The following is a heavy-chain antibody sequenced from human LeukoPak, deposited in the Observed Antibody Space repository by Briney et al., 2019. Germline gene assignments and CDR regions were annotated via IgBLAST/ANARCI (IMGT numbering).Heavy chain of an antibody. D-gene: IGHD6-6*01. V-gene: IGHV3-23*01. CDR3: AKVGTESGSYYFDY. CDR2: ISGSGGST. J-gene: IGHJ4*02. Sequence: PGGSLRLSCAASGFTFSTYGMSWVRQAPGKGLEWVSAISGSGGSTYYADSVKGRFTISRDNSKNTLYLQMNSLRAEDTAVYYCAKVGTESGSYYFDYWGQGTLVTVSS. CDR1: GFTFSTYG.